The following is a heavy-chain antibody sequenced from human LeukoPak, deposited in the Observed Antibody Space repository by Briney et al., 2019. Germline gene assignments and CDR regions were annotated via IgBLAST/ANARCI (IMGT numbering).Heavy chain of an antibody. Sequence: GGTLRLSCAASGFTFSSYGMSWVRQAPGKGLEWVSAISGSGGSTYYADSVKGRFTISRDNSKNTLYLQMNSLRAEDTAVYCCAKEDPITMIVSDYWGQGTLVTVSS. V-gene: IGHV3-23*01. CDR2: ISGSGGST. CDR3: AKEDPITMIVSDY. D-gene: IGHD3-22*01. CDR1: GFTFSSYG. J-gene: IGHJ4*02.